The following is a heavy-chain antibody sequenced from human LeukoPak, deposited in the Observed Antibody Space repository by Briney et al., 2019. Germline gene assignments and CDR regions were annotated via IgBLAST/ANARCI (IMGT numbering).Heavy chain of an antibody. CDR2: IIPILGIA. J-gene: IGHJ4*02. CDR1: GGTFSSYT. D-gene: IGHD3-22*01. Sequence: GASVKVSCKASGGTFSSYTISWVRQAPGQGLEWMGRIIPILGIANYAQRFQARVTITADKSTSTAYMELSSLRSEDTAVYYCARAYPYYYDSSGYPGYWGQGTLVTVSS. V-gene: IGHV1-69*02. CDR3: ARAYPYYYDSSGYPGY.